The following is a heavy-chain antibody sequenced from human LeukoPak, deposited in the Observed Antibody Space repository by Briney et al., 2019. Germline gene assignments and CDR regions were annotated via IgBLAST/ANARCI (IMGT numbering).Heavy chain of an antibody. D-gene: IGHD3-3*01. CDR3: ARDGEIYDFWSGLNNWFDP. Sequence: ASVKVSCKASGYTFTSYAMHWVRQAPGQRLEWMGWINAGNGNTKYSQKFQGRVTITRDTSASTAYMELSSLRSEDTAVYYCARDGEIYDFWSGLNNWFDPWGQGTLVTVSS. J-gene: IGHJ5*02. V-gene: IGHV1-3*01. CDR2: INAGNGNT. CDR1: GYTFTSYA.